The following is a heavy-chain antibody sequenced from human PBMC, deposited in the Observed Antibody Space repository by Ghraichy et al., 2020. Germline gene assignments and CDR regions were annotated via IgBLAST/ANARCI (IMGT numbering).Heavy chain of an antibody. D-gene: IGHD1-14*01. V-gene: IGHV3-11*04. CDR3: ASLPGDIRLYNYYYYYMDV. CDR1: GFTFSDYY. J-gene: IGHJ6*03. Sequence: SCVASGFTFSDYYMSWIRQAPGKGLEWVSYISSGASTISYADSVKGRFTISRDNAKNSLFLQMNSLRAKDTAVYYCASLPGDIRLYNYYYYYMDVWGKGTTVTVSS. CDR2: ISSGASTI.